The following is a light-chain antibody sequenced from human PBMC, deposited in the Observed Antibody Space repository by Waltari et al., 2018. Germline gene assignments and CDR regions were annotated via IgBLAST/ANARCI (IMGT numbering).Light chain of an antibody. Sequence: DIQVTQSPPSLSASVGDRVTITCRASQSVSSYLNWYQQKPGIAPRLLIYDASTLQSGVPTRFSGSGSVTVFTLSISSLQPEDSATYYCQQSYNNPRTFGRGTKLEIK. CDR2: DAS. CDR3: QQSYNNPRT. CDR1: QSVSSY. J-gene: IGKJ2*01. V-gene: IGKV1-39*01.